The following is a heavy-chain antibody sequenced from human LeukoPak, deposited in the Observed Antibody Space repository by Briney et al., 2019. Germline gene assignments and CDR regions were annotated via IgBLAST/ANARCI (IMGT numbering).Heavy chain of an antibody. CDR1: GYTFNNYA. Sequence: ASVKVSCKSSGYTFNNYAMNWVRQAPGQGLESLGWINTANGDTEYSQRFQGRVTFARDTSASTVYMELNSLKSEDTAMFYCARDRCSGGICYSSLVYWGQGTLVTVSS. V-gene: IGHV1-3*04. J-gene: IGHJ4*02. D-gene: IGHD2-15*01. CDR3: ARDRCSGGICYSSLVY. CDR2: INTANGDT.